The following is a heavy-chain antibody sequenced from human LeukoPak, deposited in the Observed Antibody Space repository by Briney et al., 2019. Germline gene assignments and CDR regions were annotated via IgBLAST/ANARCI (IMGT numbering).Heavy chain of an antibody. CDR1: GGTFSSYA. Sequence: ASVKVSCKASGGTFSSYAISWVRQAPGRGLEWMGGIIPIFGTANYAQKFQGRVTITTDESTSTAYMELSSLRSEDTAVYYCARTSAAGTQGYAYYYYMDVWGEGTTVTVSS. V-gene: IGHV1-69*05. CDR2: IIPIFGTA. D-gene: IGHD6-13*01. J-gene: IGHJ6*03. CDR3: ARTSAAGTQGYAYYYYMDV.